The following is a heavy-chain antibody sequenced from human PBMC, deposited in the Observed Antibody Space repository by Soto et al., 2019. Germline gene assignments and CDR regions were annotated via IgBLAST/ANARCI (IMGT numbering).Heavy chain of an antibody. J-gene: IGHJ4*02. V-gene: IGHV4-59*01. D-gene: IGHD3-10*01. CDR3: ARQRGNYFDY. CDR1: GDSISTFY. CDR2: IYYTGST. Sequence: QVQLQESGPGLVKPSETLSLTCTVSGDSISTFYWSWIRQPPGKGLEWIGYIYYTGSTNYTPSLKSRVTMSVDTSKKQFSLKLTSVTAADTAVYYCARQRGNYFDYWGQGSLVTVSS.